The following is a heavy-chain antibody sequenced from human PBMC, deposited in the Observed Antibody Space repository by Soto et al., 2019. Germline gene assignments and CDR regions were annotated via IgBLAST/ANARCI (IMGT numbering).Heavy chain of an antibody. CDR2: ISGSGGST. D-gene: IGHD3-10*01. J-gene: IGHJ4*02. CDR3: AKDVSWVVRGVDY. Sequence: LRXSCAASGFTFSSYAMSWVRQAPGKGLEWVSAISGSGGSTYYADSVKGRFTISRDNSKNTLYLQMNSLRAEDTAVYYCAKDVSWVVRGVDYWGQGTLVTVSS. V-gene: IGHV3-23*01. CDR1: GFTFSSYA.